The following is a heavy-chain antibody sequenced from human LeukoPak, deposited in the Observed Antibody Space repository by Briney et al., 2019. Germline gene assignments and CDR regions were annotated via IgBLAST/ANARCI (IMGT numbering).Heavy chain of an antibody. J-gene: IGHJ4*02. D-gene: IGHD3-9*01. CDR2: ISGSGGST. CDR1: GFTFSSYG. Sequence: GGSLRLSCAGSGFTFSSYGMSWVRQAPGKGLEWVSAISGSGGSTYYADSVKGRFTISRDNSKNTLYLQMNSQRAEDTAVYYCAKSEDYDILTGYYSLDYWGQGTLVTVSS. CDR3: AKSEDYDILTGYYSLDY. V-gene: IGHV3-23*01.